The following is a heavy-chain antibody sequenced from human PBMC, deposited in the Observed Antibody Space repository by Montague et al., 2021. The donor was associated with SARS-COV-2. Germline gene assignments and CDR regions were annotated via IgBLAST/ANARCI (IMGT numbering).Heavy chain of an antibody. D-gene: IGHD2-21*01. CDR3: ARARGDTIVGVICAYDGMDI. CDR2: MYYSGST. V-gene: IGHV4-59*01. CDR1: GGSISNYH. J-gene: IGHJ6*02. Sequence: SETLSLTCTVSGGSISNYHWSWIRQSPGRGLEWIAYMYYSGSTKYNPSLKSRATISVDTSKNQFSLTLSSMTAADTAVYYCARARGDTIVGVICAYDGMDIWGQGTTVTVS.